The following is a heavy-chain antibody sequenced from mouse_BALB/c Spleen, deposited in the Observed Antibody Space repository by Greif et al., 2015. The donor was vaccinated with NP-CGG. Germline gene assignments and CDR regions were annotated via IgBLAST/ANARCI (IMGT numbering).Heavy chain of an antibody. J-gene: IGHJ4*01. V-gene: IGHV5-4*02. CDR3: ARDGSSLYAMDY. CDR2: ISDGGSYT. Sequence: EVKLMESGGGLVKPGGPLKLSCAASGFTFSDYYMYWVRQTPEKRLEWVATISDGGSYTYYPDSVKGRFTISRDNAKNNLYLQMSSLKSEDTAMYYCARDGSSLYAMDYWGQGTSVTVSS. CDR1: GFTFSDYY. D-gene: IGHD1-1*01.